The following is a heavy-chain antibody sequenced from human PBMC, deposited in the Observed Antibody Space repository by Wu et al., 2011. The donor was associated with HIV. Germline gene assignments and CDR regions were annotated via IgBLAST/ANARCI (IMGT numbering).Heavy chain of an antibody. Sequence: QVQLVQSGAEVKKPGASVKVSCKASGYTFTGYYMHWVRQAPGQGLEWMGWINPNSGGTNYAQKFQGRVTMTRDTSISTAYMELSRLRSDDTAVYYCARDLPVGYSGYDLAPQGDWGQGTLVTVSS. CDR3: ARDLPVGYSGYDLAPQGD. CDR1: GYTFTGYY. D-gene: IGHD5-12*01. CDR2: INPNSGGT. J-gene: IGHJ4*02. V-gene: IGHV1-2*02.